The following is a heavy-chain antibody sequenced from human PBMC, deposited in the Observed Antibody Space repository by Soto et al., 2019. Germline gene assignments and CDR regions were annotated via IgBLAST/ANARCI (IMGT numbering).Heavy chain of an antibody. CDR3: ARDQAKNYGAVIRGSSMDV. CDR1: GFTFSSSA. CDR2: ISGSGFAT. Sequence: GGSLRLSCAGSGFTFSSSAMTWVRQAPGKGLEWVAGISGSGFATYYADSVRGRFTISRDNFNNTLYLQMNSLRAEDTAVYHCARDQAKNYGAVIRGSSMDVWGQGTTVTVSS. J-gene: IGHJ6*02. V-gene: IGHV3-23*01. D-gene: IGHD3-16*01.